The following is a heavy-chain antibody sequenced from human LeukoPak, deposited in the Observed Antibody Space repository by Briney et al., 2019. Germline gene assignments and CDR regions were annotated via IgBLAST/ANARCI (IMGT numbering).Heavy chain of an antibody. D-gene: IGHD6-13*01. Sequence: SVKVSCKASGFTFTSSAVQWVRQARGQPLEWIGWIVVGSGNTNYAQKFQERVTITRDMSPSTAYMELSSLRSEDTAVYYCAAKGIAAGGTRRWFDPWGQGTLVTVSS. CDR2: IVVGSGNT. J-gene: IGHJ5*02. CDR3: AAKGIAAGGTRRWFDP. CDR1: GFTFTSSA. V-gene: IGHV1-58*01.